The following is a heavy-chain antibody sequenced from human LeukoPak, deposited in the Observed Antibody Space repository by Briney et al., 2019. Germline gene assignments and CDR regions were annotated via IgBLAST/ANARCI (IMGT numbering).Heavy chain of an antibody. D-gene: IGHD6-13*01. CDR1: GFIFSSYS. J-gene: IGHJ4*02. CDR2: ISSSSSYI. Sequence: GGSLRLSCAASGFIFSSYSMNWVRQAPGKGLEWVSSISSSSSYIYYADSVKGRFTISRDNAKNSLYLQMNSLRAEDTAVYYCARDIAAAGFFDYWGQGTLVTVSS. CDR3: ARDIAAAGFFDY. V-gene: IGHV3-21*01.